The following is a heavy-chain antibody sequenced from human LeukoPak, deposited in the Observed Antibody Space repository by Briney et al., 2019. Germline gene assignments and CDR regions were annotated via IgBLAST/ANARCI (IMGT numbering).Heavy chain of an antibody. V-gene: IGHV4-39*01. D-gene: IGHD1-26*01. Sequence: SETLSLTCTVSGGSISSSSYYWGWIRQPPGKGLEWIGSIYYSGSTYYNPSLKSRVTISVDTSKNQFSLKLSSVTAADTAVYYCARPGIRWSYFNLGSDYWGQGTLVTVSS. CDR2: IYYSGST. CDR1: GGSISSSSYY. CDR3: ARPGIRWSYFNLGSDY. J-gene: IGHJ4*02.